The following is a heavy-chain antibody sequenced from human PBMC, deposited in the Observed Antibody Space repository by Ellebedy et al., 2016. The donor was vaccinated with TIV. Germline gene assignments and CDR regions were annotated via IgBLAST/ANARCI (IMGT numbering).Heavy chain of an antibody. CDR3: AKGRVVGATGYYFDY. Sequence: GGSLRLSXGASGFTFATYWMHWVRQAPGKGLEWVSVISGSGAGTNYADSVKGRFTISRDNSKNTLYLQMNSPRDEDTAFYYCAKGRVVGATGYYFDYWGQGTLVTVSS. CDR1: GFTFATYW. V-gene: IGHV3-23*01. J-gene: IGHJ4*02. CDR2: ISGSGAGT. D-gene: IGHD1-26*01.